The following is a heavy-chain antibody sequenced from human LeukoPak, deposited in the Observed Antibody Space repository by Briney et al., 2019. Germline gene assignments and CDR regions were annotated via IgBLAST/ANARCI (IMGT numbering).Heavy chain of an antibody. D-gene: IGHD4-17*01. CDR3: ARERDDYGDHAFDI. V-gene: IGHV3-11*01. Sequence: GGSLRLSCAASGFTFSDYYMSWIRQAPGKGLEWVSYISSSGSTIYYADSVRGRFTISRDNAKNSLYLQMNSLRAEDTAVYYCARERDDYGDHAFDIWGQGTMVTVSS. J-gene: IGHJ3*02. CDR2: ISSSGSTI. CDR1: GFTFSDYY.